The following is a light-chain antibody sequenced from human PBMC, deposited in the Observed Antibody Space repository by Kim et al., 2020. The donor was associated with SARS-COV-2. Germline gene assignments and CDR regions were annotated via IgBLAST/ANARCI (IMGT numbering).Light chain of an antibody. CDR1: QSVSSN. CDR2: GAS. J-gene: IGKJ4*01. Sequence: EIVMTQSPATLSVSPGERATLSCRASQSVSSNLAWYQQKPGQAPRRLIYGASTRATGIPARFSGSGSGTEFTLTISSLQSEDFAVYYCQQYNNWSPLTFGGGTKVDIK. CDR3: QQYNNWSPLT. V-gene: IGKV3-15*01.